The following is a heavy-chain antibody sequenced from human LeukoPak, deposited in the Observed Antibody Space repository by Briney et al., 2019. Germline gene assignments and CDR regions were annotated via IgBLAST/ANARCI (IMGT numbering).Heavy chain of an antibody. Sequence: GASVKVSCKASGYTFTSYYMHWVRQAPGQGLEWMGWISAYNGNTNCAQKLQGRVTMTTDTSTSTAYMELRSLRSDDTAVYYCARTYSSSWYGTRDWGQGTLVTVSS. V-gene: IGHV1-18*04. D-gene: IGHD6-13*01. CDR1: GYTFTSYY. CDR2: ISAYNGNT. CDR3: ARTYSSSWYGTRD. J-gene: IGHJ4*02.